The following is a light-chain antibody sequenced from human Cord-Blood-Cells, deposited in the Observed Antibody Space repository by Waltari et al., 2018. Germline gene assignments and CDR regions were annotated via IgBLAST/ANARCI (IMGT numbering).Light chain of an antibody. CDR1: QGISRY. CDR2: SAS. CDR3: QQLNSYPLT. Sequence: DIQLTQSPSFLSASVANRVTITCRASQGISRYLAWYQQKPGNAPKLLIYSASTLQSGVPSRFSGSGSGTEFTLTISSLQPEDFATYYCQQLNSYPLTFGGGTKVEIK. J-gene: IGKJ4*01. V-gene: IGKV1-9*01.